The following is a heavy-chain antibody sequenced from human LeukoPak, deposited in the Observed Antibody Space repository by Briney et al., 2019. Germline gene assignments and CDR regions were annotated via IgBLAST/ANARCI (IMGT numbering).Heavy chain of an antibody. Sequence: GGSLRLSCAASGFTFSSYWMSWVHQAPGKGLEWVASIKQDGSETYYVDSVKGRFIISKDNAQNLLFLQMNSLRVEDTAVYFCARDPSMTAVSAYSFDFWGQGTLVTVSS. J-gene: IGHJ4*02. V-gene: IGHV3-7*01. CDR2: IKQDGSET. CDR1: GFTFSSYW. CDR3: ARDPSMTAVSAYSFDF. D-gene: IGHD2-21*01.